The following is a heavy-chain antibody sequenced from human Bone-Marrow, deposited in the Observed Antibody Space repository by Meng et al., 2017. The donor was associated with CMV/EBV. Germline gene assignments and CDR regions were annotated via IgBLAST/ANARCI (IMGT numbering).Heavy chain of an antibody. J-gene: IGHJ4*02. D-gene: IGHD6-13*01. Sequence: GESLKISCAASGFTFSSYGMNWVRQAPGKGLEWVSSISSSSSYIYYADSVKGRFTISRDNAKNSLYLQMHSPSAEDTAVYYCARDMQAAADYWGQGMLVTVSS. V-gene: IGHV3-21*01. CDR3: ARDMQAAADY. CDR2: ISSSSSYI. CDR1: GFTFSSYG.